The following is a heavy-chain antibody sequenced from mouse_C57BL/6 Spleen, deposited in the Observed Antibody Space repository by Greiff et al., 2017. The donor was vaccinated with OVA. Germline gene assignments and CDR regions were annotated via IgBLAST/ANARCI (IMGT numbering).Heavy chain of an antibody. CDR1: GYAFSSSW. CDR2: IYPGDGDT. CDR3: ARGGYGSSPHFDY. J-gene: IGHJ2*01. D-gene: IGHD1-1*01. V-gene: IGHV1-82*01. Sequence: QVQLKQSGPGLVKPGASVKISCNASGYAFSSSWMNWVRQSPGKGLEWVGRIYPGDGDTNYHGKFKGKATLTADKSSSTAYMQLSSLTSEDSAVYFSARGGYGSSPHFDYWGKGTTLTVSS.